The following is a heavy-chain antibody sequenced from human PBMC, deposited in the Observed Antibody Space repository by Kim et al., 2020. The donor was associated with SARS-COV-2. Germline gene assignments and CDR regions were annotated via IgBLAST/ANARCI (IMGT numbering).Heavy chain of an antibody. CDR3: ARDRVDYGDYHRYGMDV. V-gene: IGHV1-69*01. J-gene: IGHJ6*02. Sequence: FQGRVTITADESTSTAYMELSSLRSEDTAVYYCARDRVDYGDYHRYGMDVWGQGTTVTVSS. D-gene: IGHD4-17*01.